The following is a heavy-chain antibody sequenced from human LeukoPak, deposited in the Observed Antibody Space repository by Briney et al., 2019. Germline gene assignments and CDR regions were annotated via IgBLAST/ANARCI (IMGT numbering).Heavy chain of an antibody. CDR2: IDPSDSYT. J-gene: IGHJ5*02. V-gene: IGHV5-10-1*01. Sequence: TGESLKISCKGSGYNFTSNWISWVRQMPGKGLEWMGRIDPSDSYTNYSPSFQGHVTISADKSISTAYLQWSSLKASDTAMYYCARQPEGSWFDPWGQGTLVTVSS. CDR1: GYNFTSNW. CDR3: ARQPEGSWFDP. D-gene: IGHD3-10*01.